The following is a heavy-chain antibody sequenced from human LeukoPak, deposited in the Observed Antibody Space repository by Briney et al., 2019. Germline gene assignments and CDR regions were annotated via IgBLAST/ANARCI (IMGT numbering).Heavy chain of an antibody. V-gene: IGHV4-59*08. D-gene: IGHD3-10*01. Sequence: KPSETLSLTCTVSGGSISSYYWSWIRQPPGKGLEWIGYIYYSGSTNYNPSLKSRVTISVDTSKNQFSLKLSSVTAADTAVYYCARGEFLTQNWFDPWGQGTLVTVSS. CDR3: ARGEFLTQNWFDP. J-gene: IGHJ5*02. CDR1: GGSISSYY. CDR2: IYYSGST.